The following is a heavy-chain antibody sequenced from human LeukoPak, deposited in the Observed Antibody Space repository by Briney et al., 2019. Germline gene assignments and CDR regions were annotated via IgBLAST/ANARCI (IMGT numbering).Heavy chain of an antibody. CDR2: IYYSGST. Sequence: PSETLSLTCTVSGGSITSSSYYWGWIRQPPGKGLEWIGSIYYSGSTHYNPSLKSRVTTSVDMSKNQFSLKLSSVTAADTAVYYCASWGIAARPGTWGLYWGQGTLVTVSS. CDR1: GGSITSSSYY. V-gene: IGHV4-39*01. D-gene: IGHD6-6*01. CDR3: ASWGIAARPGTWGLY. J-gene: IGHJ4*02.